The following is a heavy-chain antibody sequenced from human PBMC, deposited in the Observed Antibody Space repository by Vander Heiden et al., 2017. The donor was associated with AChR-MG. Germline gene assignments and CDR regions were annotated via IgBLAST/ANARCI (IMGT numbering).Heavy chain of an antibody. CDR2: IWYDGSNK. V-gene: IGHV3-33*01. Sequence: QVQLVESGGGVVQPGRSLRLSCAASGFTFSSYGMPWVRQAPGKGLEWVAVIWYDGSNKYYADSVKGRFTISRDNSKNTLYLQMNSLRAEDTAVYYCARDQTTVTRVVDYWGQGTLVTVSS. J-gene: IGHJ4*02. CDR1: GFTFSSYG. D-gene: IGHD4-17*01. CDR3: ARDQTTVTRVVDY.